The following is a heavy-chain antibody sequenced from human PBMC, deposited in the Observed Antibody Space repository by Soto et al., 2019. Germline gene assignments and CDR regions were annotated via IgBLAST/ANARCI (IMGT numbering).Heavy chain of an antibody. V-gene: IGHV4-59*01. CDR3: ARSYCADFGRCNWFDP. Sequence: QVQLQESGPGLVKSSETLSLTCSVSGDSSSTYYWGWIRQPPGKGLEWIGYINYSGRSNHNPSLKSRLSISVSAAKNQVSLKLTSVTAADTGVYYCARSYCADFGRCNWFDPWGQGTLVVVSS. CDR1: GDSSSTYY. CDR2: INYSGRS. D-gene: IGHD2-8*02. J-gene: IGHJ5*02.